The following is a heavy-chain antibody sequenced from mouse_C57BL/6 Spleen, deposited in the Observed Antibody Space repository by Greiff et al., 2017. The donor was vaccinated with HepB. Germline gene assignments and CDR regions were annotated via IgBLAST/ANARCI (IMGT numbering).Heavy chain of an antibody. D-gene: IGHD2-5*01. V-gene: IGHV1-50*01. CDR3: ARYSNSCAY. CDR1: GYTFTSYW. CDR2: IDPSDSYT. Sequence: VQLQQPGAELVKPGASVKLSCKASGYTFTSYWMQWVKQRPGQGLEWIGEIDPSDSYTNYNQKFKGKATLTVDTSSSTAYMQLSSLTSEESAVYYCARYSNSCAYWGQGTLVTVSA. J-gene: IGHJ3*01.